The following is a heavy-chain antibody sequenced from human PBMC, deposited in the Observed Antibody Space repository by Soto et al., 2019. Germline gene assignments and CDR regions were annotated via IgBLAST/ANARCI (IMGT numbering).Heavy chain of an antibody. Sequence: SETLTLTCSVSDGSMNSDSYYWGWIRQPPGKGLEWIGVINYSGTTFHNVSLKSRVTMSVDSSRNQLSLKLTSVTAVDTAVYYCARLGGYVSVGYYYLWDSWGQGTLVTVSS. J-gene: IGHJ4*02. V-gene: IGHV4-39*01. CDR1: DGSMNSDSYY. D-gene: IGHD3-22*01. CDR2: INYSGTT. CDR3: ARLGGYVSVGYYYLWDS.